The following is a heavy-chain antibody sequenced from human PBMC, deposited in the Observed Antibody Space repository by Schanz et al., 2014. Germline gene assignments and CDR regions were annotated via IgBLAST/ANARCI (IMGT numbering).Heavy chain of an antibody. CDR2: IKHDGSVK. CDR3: ARDFLLEQLGYSHYYYAMDV. D-gene: IGHD2-15*01. J-gene: IGHJ6*02. V-gene: IGHV3-7*01. CDR1: GFTFSSYA. Sequence: EVQLLESGGGLVQPGGSLRLSCAASGFTFSSYAMSWVRQAPGKGPEWVANIKHDGSVKDYVDSVEGRFTISRDNAKRSLFLQMNSLRAEDTAVYYCARDFLLEQLGYSHYYYAMDVWGQCTTVTVSS.